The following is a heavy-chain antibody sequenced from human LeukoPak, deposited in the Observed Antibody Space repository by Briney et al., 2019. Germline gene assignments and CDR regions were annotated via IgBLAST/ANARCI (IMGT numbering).Heavy chain of an antibody. CDR1: GFTFDDYA. Sequence: PGRSLRLSCAASGFTFDDYAMHWVRQAPGKGLEWVSGISWNSGSIGYADSVKGRFTISRDNAKNSLYLQMNSLRAEDTALYYCARGGVGATPFDYWGQGTLVTVSS. V-gene: IGHV3-9*01. CDR3: ARGGVGATPFDY. J-gene: IGHJ4*02. D-gene: IGHD1-26*01. CDR2: ISWNSGSI.